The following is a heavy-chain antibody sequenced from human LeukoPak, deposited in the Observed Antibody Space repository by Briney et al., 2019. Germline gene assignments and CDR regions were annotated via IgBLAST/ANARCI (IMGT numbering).Heavy chain of an antibody. CDR3: ARVTVGSNVAARPLDY. J-gene: IGHJ4*02. D-gene: IGHD6-6*01. CDR1: GFTFSNAW. V-gene: IGHV3-7*01. CDR2: IKHDGSEK. Sequence: GGSLRLSCAASGFTFSNAWMTWVRQAPGKGLELVASIKHDGSEKYYVDSVKGRFTISKDNGENSLYLQMNSLRAEDTGVYYCARVTVGSNVAARPLDYWGLGTLVTVSS.